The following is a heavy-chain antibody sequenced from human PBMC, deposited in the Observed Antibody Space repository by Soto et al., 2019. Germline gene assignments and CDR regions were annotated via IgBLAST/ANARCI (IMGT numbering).Heavy chain of an antibody. Sequence: SETLSLTCTVSGCSISIYYWSWIRLPPGKGLEWIGYIYYSGSTYYNPSLKSRVTISVDTSKNQFSLKLSSVTAADTAVYYCAREGGSLNWFDPWGQGTLVTVSS. D-gene: IGHD1-26*01. CDR1: GCSISIYY. V-gene: IGHV4-59*12. CDR3: AREGGSLNWFDP. J-gene: IGHJ5*02. CDR2: IYYSGST.